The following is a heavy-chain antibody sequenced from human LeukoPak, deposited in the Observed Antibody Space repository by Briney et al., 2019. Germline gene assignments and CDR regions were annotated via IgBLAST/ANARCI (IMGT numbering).Heavy chain of an antibody. CDR3: ARGDWFDP. CDR2: IYYSGST. Sequence: PSETLSLTCSVSGGSINSAGYYWGWVRQPPGKGLEWIGYIYYSGSTNYNPSLKSRVTISVDTSKNQFSLKLSSVTAADTAVYYCARGDWFDPWGQGTLVTVSS. V-gene: IGHV4-61*08. CDR1: GGSINSAGYY. J-gene: IGHJ5*02.